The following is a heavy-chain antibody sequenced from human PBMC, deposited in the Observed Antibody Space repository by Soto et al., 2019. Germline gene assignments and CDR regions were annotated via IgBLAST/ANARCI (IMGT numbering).Heavy chain of an antibody. J-gene: IGHJ4*02. V-gene: IGHV4-59*08. CDR1: GCSMISYY. Sequence: SETLSLTCTVSGCSMISYYWSWIRQPPGRGLEWIGFIYYAGSTKYNPSLNSRVTISVDTSKNQFSLTVTSVTAADTAVYYCARRIVATKTFAYWGQGTLVTIS. D-gene: IGHD5-12*01. CDR3: ARRIVATKTFAY. CDR2: IYYAGST.